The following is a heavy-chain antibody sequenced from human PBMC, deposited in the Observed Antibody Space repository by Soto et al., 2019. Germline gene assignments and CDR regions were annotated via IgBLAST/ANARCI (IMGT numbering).Heavy chain of an antibody. CDR1: GFTFSSYA. V-gene: IGHV3-23*01. CDR3: AKDRRPLVDCSGATCYRGSFDY. CDR2: ISGSGSTT. D-gene: IGHD2-15*01. J-gene: IGHJ4*02. Sequence: PGGSLRLSCAASGFTFSSYAMSWVRQAPGKGLEWVSGISGSGSTTYYADSVKGRFTISRDDSRNTLYLQMNSLRAEDTAVYYCAKDRRPLVDCSGATCYRGSFDYWGQGTLVTVSS.